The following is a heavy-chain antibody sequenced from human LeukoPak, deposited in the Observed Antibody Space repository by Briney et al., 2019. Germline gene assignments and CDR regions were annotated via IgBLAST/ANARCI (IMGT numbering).Heavy chain of an antibody. CDR2: VNPSGGST. D-gene: IGHD3-10*01. V-gene: IGHV1-46*01. Sequence: GASVKVSCKASGYTFTSYYMHWVRQAPGQGLEWMGIVNPSGGSTSYAQKFQGRVTMTRDTSTSTVYMELSSLRSEDTALYYCAQDYGSGSYYLGPPAYYYYYGMDVWGQGTTVTVSS. J-gene: IGHJ6*02. CDR3: AQDYGSGSYYLGPPAYYYYYGMDV. CDR1: GYTFTSYY.